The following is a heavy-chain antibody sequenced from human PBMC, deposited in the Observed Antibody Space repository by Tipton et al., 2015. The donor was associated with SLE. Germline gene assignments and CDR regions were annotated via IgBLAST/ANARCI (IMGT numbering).Heavy chain of an antibody. V-gene: IGHV3-30*02. CDR3: AEVGGYDEGDYFDY. CDR1: GFTFRAYA. Sequence: SLRLSCAVSGFTFRAYAVSWVRQAPGRGLEWVAFIRYDGSNKYYADSVKGRFTISRDNSKNTLYLQMNSLRAEDTAVYYCAEVGGYDEGDYFDYWGQGTLVTVSS. J-gene: IGHJ4*02. CDR2: IRYDGSNK. D-gene: IGHD5-12*01.